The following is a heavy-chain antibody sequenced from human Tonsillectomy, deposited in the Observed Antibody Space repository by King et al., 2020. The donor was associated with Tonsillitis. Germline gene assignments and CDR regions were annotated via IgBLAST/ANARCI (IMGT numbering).Heavy chain of an antibody. CDR3: ARVKEGCDYVRPFDY. Sequence: VQLVQSGAEVKKPGSSVRVSCKAPGGTFSGYAITWVRQAPGQGLEWLGRIIPLFGTAIYAQTFQGRVTITADESTSTAYMELSSLRSEDTAVYFCARVKEGCDYVRPFDYWGQGTLVTDSS. CDR1: GGTFSGYA. D-gene: IGHD4-17*01. J-gene: IGHJ4*02. V-gene: IGHV1-69*18. CDR2: IIPLFGTA.